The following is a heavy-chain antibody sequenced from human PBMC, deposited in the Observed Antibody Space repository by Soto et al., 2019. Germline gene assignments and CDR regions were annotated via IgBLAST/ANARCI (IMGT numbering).Heavy chain of an antibody. D-gene: IGHD3-22*01. J-gene: IGHJ4*02. V-gene: IGHV1-18*01. CDR1: GYTFTSYG. CDR2: ISAYNGNT. Sequence: ASVKVSCKASGYTFTSYGISWVRQAPGQGLEWMGWISAYNGNTNYAQKLQGRVTMTTDTSTSTAYMELRSLRSDDTAVYYCARVFYYDSSGYYNLGGNFDYWGQGTLVTVSS. CDR3: ARVFYYDSSGYYNLGGNFDY.